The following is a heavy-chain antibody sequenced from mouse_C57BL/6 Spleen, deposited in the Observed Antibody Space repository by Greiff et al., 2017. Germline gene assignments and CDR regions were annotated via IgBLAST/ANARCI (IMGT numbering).Heavy chain of an antibody. D-gene: IGHD2-2*01. V-gene: IGHV1-54*01. J-gene: IGHJ2*01. CDR1: GYAFTNYL. Sequence: QVQLQQSGAELVRPGTSVKVSCKASGYAFTNYLIEWVKQRPGQGLEWIGVINPGSGGTNYNEKFKGKATLTADKSSSTAYMQLSSLTSEDSAVYFCARREVYYGYDGGCWGQGTTLTVSS. CDR2: INPGSGGT. CDR3: ARREVYYGYDGGC.